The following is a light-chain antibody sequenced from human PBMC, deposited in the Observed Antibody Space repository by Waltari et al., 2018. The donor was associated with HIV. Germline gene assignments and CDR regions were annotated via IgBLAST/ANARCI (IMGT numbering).Light chain of an antibody. V-gene: IGLV2-14*01. CDR1: SSDVGGYNY. Sequence: QSALTQPASVSGSPGQSITISCTGTSSDVGGYNYVSWYQHHPGNAPNLIIYEVSYRPSGVSDRLSGSKSGNTASLTISGLQAEDETDYYCSSYTSSSTWVFGGGTKLTVL. J-gene: IGLJ3*02. CDR2: EVS. CDR3: SSYTSSSTWV.